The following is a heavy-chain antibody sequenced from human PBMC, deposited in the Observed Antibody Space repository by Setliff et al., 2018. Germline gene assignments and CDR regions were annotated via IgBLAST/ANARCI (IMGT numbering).Heavy chain of an antibody. CDR1: GDSIYNHF. D-gene: IGHD2-15*01. CDR2: IYSTGST. Sequence: SETLSLTCTVSGDSIYNHFWSWVRQPPGKGLEWIGYIYSTGSTNYNPSLKSRVAISIDTSKNQFSLKVNSVTAAGTAIYYCARGLNSVSWTFAYWGQGSLVTVSS. J-gene: IGHJ4*02. CDR3: ARGLNSVSWTFAY. V-gene: IGHV4-4*08.